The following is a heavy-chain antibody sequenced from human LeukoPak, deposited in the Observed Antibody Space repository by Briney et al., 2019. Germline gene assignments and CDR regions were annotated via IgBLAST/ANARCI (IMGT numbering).Heavy chain of an antibody. V-gene: IGHV1-69*05. Sequence: ASVKVSCKASRGTFSSYAISWVRQAPGQGLEWMGGIIPIFGTANYAQKFQGRVTITTDESTSTAYMELSSLRSEDTAVYYCARGPMGPNYYDHFDIWGQGTMVTVSS. D-gene: IGHD3-22*01. CDR3: ARGPMGPNYYDHFDI. J-gene: IGHJ3*02. CDR1: RGTFSSYA. CDR2: IIPIFGTA.